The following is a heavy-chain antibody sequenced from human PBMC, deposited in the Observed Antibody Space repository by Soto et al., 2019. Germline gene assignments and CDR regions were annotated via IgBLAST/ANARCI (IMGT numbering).Heavy chain of an antibody. D-gene: IGHD3-22*01. CDR1: GGTFSSYA. Sequence: SVQVSCKASGGTFSSYAISWVRQAPGQELEWMGGIIPIFGTANYAQKFQGRVTITADESTSTDYMELSSLRSEDTAVYYCARDRPVGYDSGGYSPEELWFDPWGQGTLGTVSS. CDR3: ARDRPVGYDSGGYSPEELWFDP. J-gene: IGHJ5*02. V-gene: IGHV1-69*13. CDR2: IIPIFGTA.